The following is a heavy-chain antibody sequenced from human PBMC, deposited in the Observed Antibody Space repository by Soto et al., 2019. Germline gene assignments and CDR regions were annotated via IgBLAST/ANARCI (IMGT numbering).Heavy chain of an antibody. V-gene: IGHV4-4*02. J-gene: IGHJ3*02. Sequence: QVQLQESGPGLVKPSGTLSLTCAVSGGSISSSNWWSWVRQPPGKGLEWIGEIYHRGSTNYNPSLKSRVTISVDKSKNQFSLKLSSVTAADTAVYYCARVAVSVVAATLGAFDIWDQGTMVTVSS. CDR2: IYHRGST. CDR3: ARVAVSVVAATLGAFDI. D-gene: IGHD2-15*01. CDR1: GGSISSSNW.